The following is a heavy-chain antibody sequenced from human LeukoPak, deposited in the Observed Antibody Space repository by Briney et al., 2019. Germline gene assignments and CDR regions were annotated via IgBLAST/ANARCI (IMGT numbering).Heavy chain of an antibody. Sequence: ASVKVSCKASGYTFTSYGISWVRQAPGQGLEWMGWISAYNGNTNYAQKFQGRVTMTRDTSISTAYMELSRLRSDDTAVYYCAVGRLGYCSSTSCRSFDYWGQGTLVTVSS. CDR2: ISAYNGNT. D-gene: IGHD2-2*01. J-gene: IGHJ4*02. CDR3: AVGRLGYCSSTSCRSFDY. CDR1: GYTFTSYG. V-gene: IGHV1-18*01.